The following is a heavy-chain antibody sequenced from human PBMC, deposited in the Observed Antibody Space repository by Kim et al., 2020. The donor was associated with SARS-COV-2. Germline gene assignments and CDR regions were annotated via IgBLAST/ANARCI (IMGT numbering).Heavy chain of an antibody. Sequence: GGSLRLSCAASGFTFDDYTMHWVRQAPGKGLEWVSLISWDGGSTYYADSVKGRFTISRDNSKNSLYLQMNSLRTEDTALYYCAKEESRGVGYSSGWYSAFDIWGQGTMVTVSS. CDR2: ISWDGGST. CDR1: GFTFDDYT. V-gene: IGHV3-43*01. J-gene: IGHJ3*02. CDR3: AKEESRGVGYSSGWYSAFDI. D-gene: IGHD6-19*01.